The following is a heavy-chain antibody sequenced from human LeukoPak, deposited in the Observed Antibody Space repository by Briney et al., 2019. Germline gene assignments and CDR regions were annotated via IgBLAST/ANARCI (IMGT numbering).Heavy chain of an antibody. CDR1: GGSFSGYY. V-gene: IGHV4-34*01. D-gene: IGHD6-13*01. CDR3: ARRSTTTWYSVDP. J-gene: IGHJ5*02. CDR2: INHSGST. Sequence: PSETLSLTCAVYGGSFSGYYWSWIRQPPGKGLEWIGEINHSGSTNYNPSLKSRVTMSVDTSKNQFSLKLNSVTAADTAVYYCARRSTTTWYSVDPWGQGTLVTVSS.